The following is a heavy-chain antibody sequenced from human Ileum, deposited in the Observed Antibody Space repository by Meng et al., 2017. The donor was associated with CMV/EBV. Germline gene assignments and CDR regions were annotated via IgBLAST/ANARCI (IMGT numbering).Heavy chain of an antibody. V-gene: IGHV3-23*01. CDR1: GFVFSTSA. CDR2: LSPGGGAT. Sequence: GESLKISCAASGFVFSTSAMSWVRQAPGRGLEWVSALSPGGGATYYAQSVSGRFSVSRDNSKNMVFLQLNSLRAEDTAVYYCVRAEYGDYGGYWGQGTLVTVSS. D-gene: IGHD4/OR15-4a*01. J-gene: IGHJ4*02. CDR3: VRAEYGDYGGY.